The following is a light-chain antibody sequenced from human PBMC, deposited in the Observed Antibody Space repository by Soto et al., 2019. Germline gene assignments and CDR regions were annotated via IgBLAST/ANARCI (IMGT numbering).Light chain of an antibody. V-gene: IGLV1-40*01. CDR2: GNS. J-gene: IGLJ1*01. CDR1: SSNIGAGYD. CDR3: QSYDSSLSGSRV. Sequence: QSVLTQPPSVSGAPGQRVTISCTGSSSNIGAGYDVHWYQQLPGRAPKLLIYGNSNRPSGVPDRFSGSKSGTSASLAITGLQAEDEADYYCQSYDSSLSGSRVFGTGTKLTVL.